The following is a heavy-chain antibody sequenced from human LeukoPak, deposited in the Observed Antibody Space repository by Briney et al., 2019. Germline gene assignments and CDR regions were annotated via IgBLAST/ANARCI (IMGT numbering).Heavy chain of an antibody. CDR3: ARTGHHDSSGYYRQQPQDAFDI. Sequence: PGGSLRLSCAASGFTFSSYWMSWVRQAPGKGLEWVSVIYSGGSTYYADSAKGRFTISRDNSKNTLYLQMNSLRAEDTAVYYCARTGHHDSSGYYRQQPQDAFDIWGQGTMVTVSS. V-gene: IGHV3-53*01. D-gene: IGHD3-22*01. J-gene: IGHJ3*02. CDR2: IYSGGST. CDR1: GFTFSSYW.